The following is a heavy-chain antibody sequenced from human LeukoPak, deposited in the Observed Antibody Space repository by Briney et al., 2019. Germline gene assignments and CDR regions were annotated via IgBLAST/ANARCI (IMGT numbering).Heavy chain of an antibody. CDR3: AKDRAMVRGDDAFDI. D-gene: IGHD3-10*01. Sequence: GGSLRLSCAASAFTFKNYAMSWVRQAPGKGLEWVSAISGTGGTTYYADSVKGRFTISRDNSKNTLYLQMNSLRDDDTAVYYCAKDRAMVRGDDAFDIWGQGTMVTVSS. CDR1: AFTFKNYA. CDR2: ISGTGGTT. V-gene: IGHV3-23*01. J-gene: IGHJ3*02.